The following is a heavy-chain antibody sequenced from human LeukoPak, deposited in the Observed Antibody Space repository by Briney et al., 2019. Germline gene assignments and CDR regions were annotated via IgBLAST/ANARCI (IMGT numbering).Heavy chain of an antibody. V-gene: IGHV1-24*01. Sequence: ASVKVSCKASGYTLTELSMHWVRQAPGKGLEWMGGFDPEDGETIYAQKFQGRVTMTEDTSTDTAYMELSSLRSEDTAVYYCATRKYQLPREDAFDIWGQGTMVTVSS. CDR2: FDPEDGET. CDR3: ATRKYQLPREDAFDI. D-gene: IGHD2-2*01. CDR1: GYTLTELS. J-gene: IGHJ3*02.